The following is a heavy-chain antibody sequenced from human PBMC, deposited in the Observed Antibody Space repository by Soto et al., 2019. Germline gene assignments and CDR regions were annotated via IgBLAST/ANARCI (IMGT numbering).Heavy chain of an antibody. D-gene: IGHD3-10*01. J-gene: IGHJ4*02. CDR2: IYYSGST. CDR3: ARHSYYGSGSYYNDY. CDR1: GGSISSYY. Sequence: SETLSLTCTVSGGSISSYYWSWIRQPPGKGLEWIGYIYYSGSTNYNPSLKSRVTISVDTSKNQFSLKLSSVTAADTAVYYCARHSYYGSGSYYNDYWGQGTLVTVSS. V-gene: IGHV4-59*08.